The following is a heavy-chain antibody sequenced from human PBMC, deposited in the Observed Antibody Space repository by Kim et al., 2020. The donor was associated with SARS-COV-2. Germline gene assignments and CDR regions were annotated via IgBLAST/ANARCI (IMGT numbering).Heavy chain of an antibody. CDR3: ARGRRGVVAAPYYYYYGMDV. Sequence: SVKVSCKASGGTFSSYAISWVRQAPGQGLEWMGGIIPIFGTANYAQKFQGRVTITADESTSTAYMELSSLRSEDTAVYYCARGRRGVVAAPYYYYYGMDVWGQGTTVTVSS. V-gene: IGHV1-69*13. J-gene: IGHJ6*02. CDR2: IIPIFGTA. CDR1: GGTFSSYA. D-gene: IGHD2-15*01.